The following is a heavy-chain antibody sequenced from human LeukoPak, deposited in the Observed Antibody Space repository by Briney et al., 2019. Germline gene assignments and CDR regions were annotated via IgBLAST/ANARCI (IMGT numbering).Heavy chain of an antibody. CDR3: AKGMGSRAYFDY. D-gene: IGHD6-13*01. V-gene: IGHV3-30*02. Sequence: GGSLRLSCAASGFNFSSYGMHWVRQAPGKGLEWVAFIRYDGSNKYYADSVKGRFTISRDNSKNTLYLQMNSLRAEDTAVYYCAKGMGSRAYFDYWGQGTLVTVSS. J-gene: IGHJ4*02. CDR1: GFNFSSYG. CDR2: IRYDGSNK.